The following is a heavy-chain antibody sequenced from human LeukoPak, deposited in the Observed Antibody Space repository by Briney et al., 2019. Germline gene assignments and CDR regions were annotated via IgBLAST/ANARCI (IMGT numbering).Heavy chain of an antibody. CDR1: GFTVSAYA. V-gene: IGHV3-23*01. CDR2: IYDDNT. CDR3: AARKVRGVWFYLDY. J-gene: IGHJ4*02. Sequence: HPGVSLRLSCAASGFTVSAYAMAWVRQAPGKGLEWVSTIYDDNTYYADSVKGRFAISTDNSKTTLYLQMNSLRVEDTAVYFCAARKVRGVWFYLDYWGQGTLVTVSS. D-gene: IGHD3-10*01.